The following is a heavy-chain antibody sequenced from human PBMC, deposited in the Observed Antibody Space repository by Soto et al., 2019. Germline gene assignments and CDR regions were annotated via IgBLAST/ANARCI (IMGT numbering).Heavy chain of an antibody. CDR1: GYTFTSYD. D-gene: IGHD2-2*01. CDR3: ARGGYCSSTSCYEYYYYYMDV. J-gene: IGHJ6*03. Sequence: QVQLVQSGAEVKKPGASVKVSCKASGYTFTSYDINWVRQATGQGLEWMGWMNPNSGNTGYAQKFQGRVTMTRNTSISTAHMELSSLRSEDTAVYYCARGGYCSSTSCYEYYYYYMDVWGKGTTVTVSS. V-gene: IGHV1-8*01. CDR2: MNPNSGNT.